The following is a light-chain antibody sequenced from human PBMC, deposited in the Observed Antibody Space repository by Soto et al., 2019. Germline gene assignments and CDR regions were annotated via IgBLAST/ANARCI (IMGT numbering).Light chain of an antibody. Sequence: EIGMTQSPATLSVSPGERATLSCRASQSVSSNLAWYQQKPGQAPRLLIYGASTRATGIPARFSGIGSGTEFTLTISSLQSEDFAVYYCQQYNNWPPYTFGQGTKLEIK. CDR3: QQYNNWPPYT. J-gene: IGKJ2*01. CDR1: QSVSSN. V-gene: IGKV3-15*01. CDR2: GAS.